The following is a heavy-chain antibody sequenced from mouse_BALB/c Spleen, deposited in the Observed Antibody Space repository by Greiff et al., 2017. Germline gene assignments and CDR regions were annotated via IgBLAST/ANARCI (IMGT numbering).Heavy chain of an antibody. CDR2: IYPGDGDT. D-gene: IGHD2-4*01. CDR3: ARRYDSYAMDY. Sequence: QVQLKESGAELARPGASVKLSCKASGYTFTSYWMQWVKQRPGQGLEWIGAIYPGDGDTRYTQKFKGKATLTADKSSSTAYMQLSSLASEDSAVYYCARRYDSYAMDYWGQGTSVTVSS. V-gene: IGHV1-87*01. CDR1: GYTFTSYW. J-gene: IGHJ4*01.